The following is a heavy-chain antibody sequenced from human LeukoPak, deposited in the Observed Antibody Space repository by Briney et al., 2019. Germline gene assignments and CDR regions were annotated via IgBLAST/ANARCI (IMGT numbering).Heavy chain of an antibody. Sequence: SETLSLTCAVYGGSFSGYYWSWIRQPPGKGLEWIGEINHSGSTNYNPSLKSRVTISVDTSKNQFSLKLSSVTAADTAVYYCARVTITFGGVIVGIDYWGQGTLVTVSS. J-gene: IGHJ4*02. CDR3: ARVTITFGGVIVGIDY. CDR1: GGSFSGYY. D-gene: IGHD3-16*02. V-gene: IGHV4-34*01. CDR2: INHSGST.